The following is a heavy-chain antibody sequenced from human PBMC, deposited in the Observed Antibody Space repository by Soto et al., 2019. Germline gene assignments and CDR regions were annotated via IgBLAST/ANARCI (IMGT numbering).Heavy chain of an antibody. J-gene: IGHJ6*02. CDR1: GFTFSSYG. CDR3: AKEGYCSGGSCDYYYYGMDV. D-gene: IGHD2-15*01. V-gene: IGHV3-30*18. Sequence: QVQLVESGGGVVQPGRSLRLSCAASGFTFSSYGMHWVRQAPGKGLEWVAVISYDGSNKYYADSVKGRFTISRDNSKNTLYLQMDSRRAEDTAVYYCAKEGYCSGGSCDYYYYGMDVGGQGTTVTVS. CDR2: ISYDGSNK.